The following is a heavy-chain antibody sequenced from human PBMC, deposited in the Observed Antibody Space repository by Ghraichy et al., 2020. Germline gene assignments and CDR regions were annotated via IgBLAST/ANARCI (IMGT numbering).Heavy chain of an antibody. Sequence: GGSLRLSCAASGFTFSSYSMNWVRQAPGKGLEWVSSISSSSSYIYYADSVKGRFTISRDNAKNSLYLQMNSLRAEDTAVYYCARDLKGSRGSLDAFDIWGQGTMVTVSS. CDR3: ARDLKGSRGSLDAFDI. J-gene: IGHJ3*02. D-gene: IGHD3-10*01. CDR2: ISSSSSYI. V-gene: IGHV3-21*01. CDR1: GFTFSSYS.